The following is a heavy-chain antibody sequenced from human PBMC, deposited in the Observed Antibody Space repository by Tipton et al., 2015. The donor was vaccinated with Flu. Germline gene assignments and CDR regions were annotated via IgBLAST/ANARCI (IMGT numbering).Heavy chain of an antibody. CDR2: IKQDGSEK. CDR3: ASDYAPPYYYDNSGYAYFDF. D-gene: IGHD3-22*01. CDR1: GFTFSNYW. Sequence: SLRLSCAASGFTFSNYWMNWVRQAPGKGLECVGNIKQDGSEKYYVDSLKGRFTISRDNAKNSLYLQMNSLRVEDTAVYYCASDYAPPYYYDNSGYAYFDFWGQGTLVTVSS. V-gene: IGHV3-7*01. J-gene: IGHJ4*02.